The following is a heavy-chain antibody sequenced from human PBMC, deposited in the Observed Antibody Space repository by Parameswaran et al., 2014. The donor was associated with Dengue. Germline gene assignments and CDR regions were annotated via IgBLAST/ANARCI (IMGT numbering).Heavy chain of an antibody. D-gene: IGHD6-13*01. V-gene: IGHV3-9*01. J-gene: IGHJ4*02. CDR3: ALWGPGIAAAGIR. Sequence: WIRQPPGKGLEWVSGISWNSGSIGYADSVKGRFTISRDNAKNSLYLQMNSLRAEDTALYYCALWGPGIAAAGIRWGQGTLVTVSS. CDR2: ISWNSGSI.